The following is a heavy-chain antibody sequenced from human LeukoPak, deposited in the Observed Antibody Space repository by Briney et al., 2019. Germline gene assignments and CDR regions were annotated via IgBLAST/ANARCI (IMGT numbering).Heavy chain of an antibody. Sequence: GGSLRLSCAASGFTFSSYAMSWVRQAPGKGLEWVSAISGSGGSTYYADSVKGRFTISRDNSKNTLYLQMNSLRAEDTAVYYCAKDLRITMVRGVINYFDYWGQGTLVTVSS. V-gene: IGHV3-23*01. D-gene: IGHD3-10*01. J-gene: IGHJ4*02. CDR2: ISGSGGST. CDR1: GFTFSSYA. CDR3: AKDLRITMVRGVINYFDY.